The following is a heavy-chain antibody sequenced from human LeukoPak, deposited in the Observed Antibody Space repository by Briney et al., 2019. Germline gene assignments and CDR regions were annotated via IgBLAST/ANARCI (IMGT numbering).Heavy chain of an antibody. CDR2: IIPIFGSA. D-gene: IGHD2-2*02. Sequence: SVKVSCKVSGYTLTELSMHWVRQAPGQGLEWMGGIIPIFGSANYAQKFQGRVTITTDESTSTAYMELSSLRSEDTAMYYCASTRYCSSTSCYIKGWFDPWGQGTVVTVSS. V-gene: IGHV1-69*05. CDR1: GYTLTELS. CDR3: ASTRYCSSTSCYIKGWFDP. J-gene: IGHJ5*02.